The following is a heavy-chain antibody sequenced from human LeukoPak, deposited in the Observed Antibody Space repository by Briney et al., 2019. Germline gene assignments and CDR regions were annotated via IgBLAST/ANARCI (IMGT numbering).Heavy chain of an antibody. CDR3: ATMRTVAAAKWFDY. CDR2: IYYSGST. Sequence: PSETLSPTCTVSGVSISSYYWSWIRQPPGKGLEWIGYIYYSGSTNYNPSLKSRVTISVDTSKNQFSLKLSSVTAADTAVYYCATMRTVAAAKWFDYWGQGTLVTVSS. V-gene: IGHV4-59*01. CDR1: GVSISSYY. D-gene: IGHD6-19*01. J-gene: IGHJ4*02.